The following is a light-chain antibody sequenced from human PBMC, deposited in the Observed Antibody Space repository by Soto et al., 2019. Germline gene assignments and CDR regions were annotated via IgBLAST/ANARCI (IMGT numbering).Light chain of an antibody. CDR3: IAYTDRQSYL. J-gene: IGLJ1*01. CDR1: SSDIGSYDH. CDR2: AVS. V-gene: IGLV2-14*03. Sequence: QSALTQPASVSGSPGPSITISCSGTSSDIGSYDHVAWYQQFPGKSPKLIIYAVSDRPSGVSGRFSGSKSGISASLTISGLQTEDVADYYCIAYTDRQSYLFGTGTKVTVL.